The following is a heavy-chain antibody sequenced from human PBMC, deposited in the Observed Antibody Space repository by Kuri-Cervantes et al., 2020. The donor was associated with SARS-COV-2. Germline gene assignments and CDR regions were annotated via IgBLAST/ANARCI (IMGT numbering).Heavy chain of an antibody. Sequence: GSLRPSCTVSGVSISSYYWSWIRQPPGKGLEWIGYIYYSGSTKYNPSLKSRVTISVDTSKNQFSLNLSSVTAADTAVYYCAREGYCSVGSCFDDWGQGTLVTVSS. CDR3: AREGYCSVGSCFDD. V-gene: IGHV4-59*01. J-gene: IGHJ5*02. CDR1: GVSISSYY. CDR2: IYYSGST. D-gene: IGHD2-15*01.